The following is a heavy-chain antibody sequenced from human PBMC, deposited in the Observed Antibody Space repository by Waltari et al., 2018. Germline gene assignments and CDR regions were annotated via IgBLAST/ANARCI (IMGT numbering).Heavy chain of an antibody. Sequence: QVQLQESGPGLVKPSETLSLTCTVSGGSLSSHYWSWIRQPPGKGLEWIGYIYYSGSTNYNPSLKSRVTISVDTSKNQFSLKLSSVTAADTAVYYCARDSLYYYYGMDVWGQGTTVTVSS. CDR3: ARDSLYYYYGMDV. V-gene: IGHV4-59*11. CDR1: GGSLSSHY. J-gene: IGHJ6*02. CDR2: IYYSGST.